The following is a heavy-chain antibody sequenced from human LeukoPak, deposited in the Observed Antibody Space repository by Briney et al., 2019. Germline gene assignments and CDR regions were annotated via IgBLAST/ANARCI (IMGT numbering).Heavy chain of an antibody. CDR3: VSFYETY. J-gene: IGHJ4*02. CDR2: ISSSSLSI. D-gene: IGHD2-2*01. CDR1: GFTFSDFG. V-gene: IGHV3-48*01. Sequence: SGGSLRLSCAASGFTFSDFGMTWVRQAPGKGLEWVSYISSSSLSIYYADSVKGRFTISRDNARNSLYLQMNSLRAEDTAVYYCVSFYETYWGRGTLVTVSS.